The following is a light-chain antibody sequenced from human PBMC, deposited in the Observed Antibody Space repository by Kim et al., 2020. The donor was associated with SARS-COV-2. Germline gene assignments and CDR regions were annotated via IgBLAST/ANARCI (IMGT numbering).Light chain of an antibody. V-gene: IGLV3-21*03. CDR3: QVWDDTNDRFV. CDR1: NVGFKS. Sequence: PGKTATITCGGTNVGFKSAHWYLQKPGQAPVLVVYFDSDRPSGLPDRFSGSNSGNTATLTISRVEAGDEADYYCQVWDDTNDRFVFGPGTKVTVL. CDR2: FDS. J-gene: IGLJ1*01.